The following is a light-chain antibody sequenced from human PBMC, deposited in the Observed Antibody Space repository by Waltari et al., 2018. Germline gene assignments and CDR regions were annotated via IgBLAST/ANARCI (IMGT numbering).Light chain of an antibody. V-gene: IGKV3-15*01. CDR2: GAA. Sequence: EVLMTQSPATLSVSPGARAPPPARASQSVSTNLAWSQQKPGQAPRLLIYGAAVRATDIPARFSGSGSGTEFTLTISSLQSEDFAVYYCHQYNDWPPTFGQGTTVEIK. CDR1: QSVSTN. CDR3: HQYNDWPPT. J-gene: IGKJ1*01.